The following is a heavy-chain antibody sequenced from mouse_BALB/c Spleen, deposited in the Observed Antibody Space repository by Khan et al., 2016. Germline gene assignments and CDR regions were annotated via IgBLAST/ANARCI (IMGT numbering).Heavy chain of an antibody. CDR2: ISYDGSN. CDR3: ARHYGSSYGGAMDY. V-gene: IGHV3-6*02. J-gene: IGHJ4*01. CDR1: GYSITSGYY. Sequence: EVELVESGPGLVKPSQSLSLTCSVTGYSITSGYYWNWIRQFPGNKLEWMGYISYDGSNNYNPYLKNRISITRDTSKNQFFLKMNSVTTEDTATYYCARHYGSSYGGAMDYWGQGTSVTVSS. D-gene: IGHD1-1*01.